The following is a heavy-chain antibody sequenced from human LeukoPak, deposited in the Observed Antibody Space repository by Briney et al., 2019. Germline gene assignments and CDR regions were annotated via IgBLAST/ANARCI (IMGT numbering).Heavy chain of an antibody. D-gene: IGHD5-18*01. Sequence: GESLRISCKASGYRFPSYWITWVRQMPGKGLEWMGGIDPIDSYTTYSPSFQGHVTISADKSIGTVYLQWSSLKASDTAIYYCARARVDTAMADFDYWGQGTLVTVSS. CDR2: IDPIDSYT. J-gene: IGHJ4*02. CDR3: ARARVDTAMADFDY. V-gene: IGHV5-10-1*01. CDR1: GYRFPSYW.